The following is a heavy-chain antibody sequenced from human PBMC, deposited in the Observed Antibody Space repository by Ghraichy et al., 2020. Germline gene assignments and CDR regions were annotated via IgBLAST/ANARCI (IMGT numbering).Heavy chain of an antibody. J-gene: IGHJ3*02. V-gene: IGHV3-9*01. D-gene: IGHD1-26*01. CDR2: ISWNSGSI. CDR1: GFTFDGYA. CDR3: AKDTEVGARRGAFDI. Sequence: GGSLRLSCAASGFTFDGYAMHWVRQAPGKGLEWVSGISWNSGSIGYADSVKGRFTISRDNAKNSLYLQMNSLRAEDTALYYCAKDTEVGARRGAFDIWGQGTMVTVSS.